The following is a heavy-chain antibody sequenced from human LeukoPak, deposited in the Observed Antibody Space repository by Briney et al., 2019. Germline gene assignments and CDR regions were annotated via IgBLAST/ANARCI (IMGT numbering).Heavy chain of an antibody. D-gene: IGHD3-10*01. V-gene: IGHV4-34*01. J-gene: IGHJ4*02. CDR1: GGSFSGYY. Sequence: SETLSLTCAVYGGSFSGYYWSWIRQPPGKGLEWIGEINHSGSTNYNPSLKSRVTISVDTSKSQFSLKLSSVTAADTAVYYCARGGGFGNYWGQGTLVTVSS. CDR3: ARGGGFGNY. CDR2: INHSGST.